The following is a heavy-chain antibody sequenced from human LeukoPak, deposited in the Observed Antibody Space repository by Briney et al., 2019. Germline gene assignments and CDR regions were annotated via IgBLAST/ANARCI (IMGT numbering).Heavy chain of an antibody. CDR3: ARSGEAGCSSTSCYAFPFWDYHYGMDV. D-gene: IGHD2-2*01. CDR2: ISAYNGNT. Sequence: ASVKVSCKASGYTFTSYGISWVRQAPGQGLEWMGWISAYNGNTNYAQKLQGRVTMTTDTSTSTAYMELRSLRSDDTAVYYCARSGEAGCSSTSCYAFPFWDYHYGMDVWGQGTTVTVSS. V-gene: IGHV1-18*01. CDR1: GYTFTSYG. J-gene: IGHJ6*02.